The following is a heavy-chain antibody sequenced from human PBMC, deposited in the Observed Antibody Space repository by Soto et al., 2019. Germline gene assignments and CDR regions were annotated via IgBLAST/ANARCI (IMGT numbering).Heavy chain of an antibody. V-gene: IGHV1-69*01. CDR3: ARDKTDHYSGWYDY. J-gene: IGHJ4*02. CDR2: IIPIFGTA. D-gene: IGHD6-19*01. Sequence: QVQLVQSGAEVKKPGSSVKVSCKASGGTFSSYAISWVRQAPGQGLEWMGGIIPIFGTANYAQQFQGRVTITADESTSTAYMELSSLRSEDTAVYYCARDKTDHYSGWYDYWGQGTLVTVSS. CDR1: GGTFSSYA.